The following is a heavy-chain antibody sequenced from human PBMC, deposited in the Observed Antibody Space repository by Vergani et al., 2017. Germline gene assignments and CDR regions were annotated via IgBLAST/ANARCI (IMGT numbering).Heavy chain of an antibody. J-gene: IGHJ4*02. CDR2: IIPIFGTA. Sequence: QVQLVQSGAEVKKPGSSVKVSCKASGCTFSSYAISWVRQAPGQGLEWMGGIIPIFGTANYAQKFQGRVTITADESTSTAYMELSSLRSEDTAVYYCARVAGNYYDSSGYSDYWGQGTLVTVSS. D-gene: IGHD3-22*01. CDR3: ARVAGNYYDSSGYSDY. V-gene: IGHV1-69*12. CDR1: GCTFSSYA.